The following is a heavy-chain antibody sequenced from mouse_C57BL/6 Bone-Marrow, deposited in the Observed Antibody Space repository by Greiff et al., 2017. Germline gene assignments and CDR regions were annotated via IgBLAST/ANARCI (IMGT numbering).Heavy chain of an antibody. Sequence: EVKLVESGPGLVKPSQSLSLTCSVTGYSITSGYYWNWIRQFPGNKLEWMGYISYDGSNNYNPSLKNRISITRDPSKNQFFVKLNSVTTEDTATYYCARGGLRAWFAYWGQGTLVTVSA. CDR1: GYSITSGYY. V-gene: IGHV3-6*01. CDR2: ISYDGSN. D-gene: IGHD2-4*01. J-gene: IGHJ3*01. CDR3: ARGGLRAWFAY.